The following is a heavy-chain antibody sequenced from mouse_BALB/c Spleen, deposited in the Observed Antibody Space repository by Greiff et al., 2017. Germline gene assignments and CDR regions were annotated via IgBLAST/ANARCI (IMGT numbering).Heavy chain of an antibody. Sequence: QVQLQQSGAELVRPGTSVKVSCKASGYAFTNYLIEWVKQRPGQGLEWIGVINPGSGGTNYNEKFKGKATLTADKSSSTAYMQLSSLTSDDSAVYFCARREGLRDYWGQGTTLTVSS. CDR3: ARREGLRDY. D-gene: IGHD2-4*01. J-gene: IGHJ2*01. V-gene: IGHV1-54*01. CDR1: GYAFTNYL. CDR2: INPGSGGT.